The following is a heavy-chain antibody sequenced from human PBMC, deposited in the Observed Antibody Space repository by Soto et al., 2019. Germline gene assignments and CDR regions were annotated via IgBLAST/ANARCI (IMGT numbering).Heavy chain of an antibody. V-gene: IGHV4-4*07. CDR3: ARESGENWTYEAH. Sequence: QVQQLESGPGLVKPWDTLSLTCTVSGAYISDFSWSWIRQPAGKGLEWIGRITVNGNTQYNPSFRSRVTMSMDTSRNQVSLNLQAATAADTALYYCARESGENWTYEAHWGQATLVTVSS. J-gene: IGHJ1*01. D-gene: IGHD1-7*01. CDR1: GAYISDFS. CDR2: ITVNGNT.